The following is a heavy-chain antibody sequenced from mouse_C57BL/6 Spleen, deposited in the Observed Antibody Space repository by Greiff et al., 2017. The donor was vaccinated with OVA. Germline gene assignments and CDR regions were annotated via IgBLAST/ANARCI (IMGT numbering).Heavy chain of an antibody. V-gene: IGHV1-64*01. J-gene: IGHJ4*01. D-gene: IGHD2-3*01. Sequence: VQLQQPGAELVKPGASVKLSCKASGYTFTSYWMHWVKQRPGQGLEWIGMIHPNSGSTNYNEKFKSKATLTVDKSSSTAYMQLSSLTSEDSAVYYCARLYDGYYDAMDYWGQGTSVTVSS. CDR2: IHPNSGST. CDR3: ARLYDGYYDAMDY. CDR1: GYTFTSYW.